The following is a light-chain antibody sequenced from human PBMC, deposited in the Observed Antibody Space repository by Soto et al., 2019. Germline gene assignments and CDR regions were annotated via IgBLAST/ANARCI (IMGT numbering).Light chain of an antibody. CDR2: DND. Sequence: QSALTQPPSVSAAPGQKVTISCSGTSSNIGRNYVAWYQQLPGTAPKLLICDNDKRPSGTPDRFSGSKSGTSATLGITGLQTGDEADYYCGTWDSSLRDAVVFGEGTMVTVL. CDR3: GTWDSSLRDAVV. CDR1: SSNIGRNY. V-gene: IGLV1-51*01. J-gene: IGLJ2*01.